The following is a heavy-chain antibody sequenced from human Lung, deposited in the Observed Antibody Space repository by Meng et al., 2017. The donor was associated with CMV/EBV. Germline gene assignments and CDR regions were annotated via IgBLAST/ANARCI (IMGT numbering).Heavy chain of an antibody. CDR1: GYTFSNYD. CDR2: MNPNRGNT. CDR3: ARSHVQCSTINCHDYRFSGMDV. V-gene: IGHV1-8*01. Sequence: SXXVSXKASGYTFSNYDIIWVRQASGQGLEWVGWMNPNRGNTAYAQKFQGRVTMTRDTSTSIAYMEVSSLRPGDTAVYYCARSHVQCSTINCHDYRFSGMDVWGQGNXV. D-gene: IGHD2/OR15-2a*01. J-gene: IGHJ6*02.